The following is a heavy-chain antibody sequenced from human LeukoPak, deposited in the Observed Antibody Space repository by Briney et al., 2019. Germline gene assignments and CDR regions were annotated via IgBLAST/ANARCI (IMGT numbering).Heavy chain of an antibody. Sequence: PGGPLRLSCAASGSTFSSYAMHWVRQAPGKGLEWIGEINDSGSTNYNPSLKSRVTISLDTSKNQFSLKLTSVTAADTAVYYCAREGIAAAAIDYWGQGNLVTVSS. CDR1: GSTFSSYA. J-gene: IGHJ4*02. CDR2: INDSGST. V-gene: IGHV4-34*01. D-gene: IGHD6-13*01. CDR3: AREGIAAAAIDY.